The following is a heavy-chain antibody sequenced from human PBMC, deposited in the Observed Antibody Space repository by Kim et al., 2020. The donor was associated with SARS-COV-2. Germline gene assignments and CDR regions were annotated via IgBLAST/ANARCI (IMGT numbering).Heavy chain of an antibody. CDR2: IFSSDKK. Sequence: SGPTLVNPTETLTLTCTVSGFSLSNAGMGVGWIRQPPGKALEWLAHIFSSDKKFYSTSLKSRLNVSKDTSKSQVVLTMTSMDPVDTATYYCARVYYYDSGIYWGTSYYYGLDVWGQGTTVTVSS. D-gene: IGHD3-22*01. V-gene: IGHV2-26*01. J-gene: IGHJ6*02. CDR3: ARVYYYDSGIYWGTSYYYGLDV. CDR1: GFSLSNAGMG.